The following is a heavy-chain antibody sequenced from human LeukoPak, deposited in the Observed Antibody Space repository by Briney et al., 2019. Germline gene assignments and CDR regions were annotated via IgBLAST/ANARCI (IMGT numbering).Heavy chain of an antibody. CDR1: GFTFSSYA. CDR3: AKGVAAAGTREYFQH. CDR2: ISGSGGST. V-gene: IGHV3-23*01. J-gene: IGHJ1*01. Sequence: GSLRLSCAASGFTFSSYAMSWVRQAPGKGLEWVSAISGSGGSTYYADSVKGRFTISRDNSKNTLYLQMNSLRAEDTAAYYCAKGVAAAGTREYFQHWGQGTLVTVSS. D-gene: IGHD6-13*01.